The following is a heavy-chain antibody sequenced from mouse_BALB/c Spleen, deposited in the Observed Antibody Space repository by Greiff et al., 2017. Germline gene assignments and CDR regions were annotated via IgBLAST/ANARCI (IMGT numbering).Heavy chain of an antibody. V-gene: IGHV5-12-2*01. CDR1: GFTFSSYT. Sequence: EVMLVESGGGLVQPGGSRKLSCAASGFTFSSYTMSWVRQTPEKRLEWVAYISNGGGSTYYPDTVKGRFTISRDNAKNTLYLQMSSLKSEDTAMYYCARPLRYAMDYWGQGTSVTVSS. D-gene: IGHD1-1*01. CDR3: ARPLRYAMDY. J-gene: IGHJ4*01. CDR2: ISNGGGST.